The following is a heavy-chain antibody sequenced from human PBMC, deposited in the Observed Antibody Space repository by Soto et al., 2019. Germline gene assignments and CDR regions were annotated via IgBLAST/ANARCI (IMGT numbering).Heavy chain of an antibody. Sequence: ASVKVSCKASGYTFTSYAMHWVRQAPGQRLEWMGWINAGNGNTKYSQKFQGRVTITRDTSASTAYMELSSLRSEDTAVYYCARGGGILTGYYDYWGQGTLVTVSS. V-gene: IGHV1-3*01. D-gene: IGHD3-9*01. CDR2: INAGNGNT. CDR1: GYTFTSYA. J-gene: IGHJ4*02. CDR3: ARGGGILTGYYDY.